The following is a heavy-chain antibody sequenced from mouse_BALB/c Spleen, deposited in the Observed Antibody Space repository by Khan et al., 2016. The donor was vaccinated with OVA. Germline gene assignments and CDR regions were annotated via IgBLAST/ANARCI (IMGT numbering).Heavy chain of an antibody. V-gene: IGHV3-2*02. Sequence: EVQLQESGPGLVKPSQSLSLTCTVTGYSITSDYAWNWIRQFPGNKLEWMGYISYSGSTSYNPSLKSRISITRDTSKNQFFLQLNSVTTEDTATYYCARSLIYYYGSSHYWGQGTLVTVSA. CDR3: ARSLIYYYGSSHY. CDR1: GYSITSDYA. J-gene: IGHJ3*01. CDR2: ISYSGST. D-gene: IGHD1-1*01.